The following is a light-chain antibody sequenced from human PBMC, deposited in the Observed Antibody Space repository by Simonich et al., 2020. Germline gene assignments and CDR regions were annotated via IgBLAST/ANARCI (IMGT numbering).Light chain of an antibody. V-gene: IGKV1-39*01. Sequence: DIQMTQSPSSLSASVGDRVTITCRASQSISSYLNWYQQKPGKAPKPLIYAASSLQSGVTSRFSGSGSGTDFTLTISSLQPEDFATYYCQQSYSTPRTFGQGTKVEIK. CDR3: QQSYSTPRT. CDR2: AAS. CDR1: QSISSY. J-gene: IGKJ1*01.